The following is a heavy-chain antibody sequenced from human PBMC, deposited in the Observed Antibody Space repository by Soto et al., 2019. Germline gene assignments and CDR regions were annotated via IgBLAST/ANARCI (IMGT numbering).Heavy chain of an antibody. CDR3: ARDRYCNRGSCQRSVFAFDV. Sequence: QVQLVESGGGLVKPGGSLRLSCAASGFTFSDYYMSWIRQAPGQGLEWVSYISSSGDTTFYAGSVKGRFTISRDNAKNSLYLHLKSLRDEDTAVYYCARDRYCNRGSCQRSVFAFDVWGQGTMVTVSS. V-gene: IGHV3-11*01. J-gene: IGHJ3*01. D-gene: IGHD2-15*01. CDR2: ISSSGDTT. CDR1: GFTFSDYY.